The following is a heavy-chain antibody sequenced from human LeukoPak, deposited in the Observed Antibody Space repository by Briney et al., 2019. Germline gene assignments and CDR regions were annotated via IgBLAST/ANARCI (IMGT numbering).Heavy chain of an antibody. CDR1: GYTFTGYY. J-gene: IGHJ5*02. D-gene: IGHD6-13*01. Sequence: ASVKVSCKASGYTFTGYYMHWVRQAPGQGLEWMGWINPNSGGTNYAQKFQGRVTMTRDTSISTAYMELSRLRSDDTAVYYCARAATRLYSSSWFNWFDPWGQGTLVTVSS. CDR3: ARAATRLYSSSWFNWFDP. CDR2: INPNSGGT. V-gene: IGHV1-2*02.